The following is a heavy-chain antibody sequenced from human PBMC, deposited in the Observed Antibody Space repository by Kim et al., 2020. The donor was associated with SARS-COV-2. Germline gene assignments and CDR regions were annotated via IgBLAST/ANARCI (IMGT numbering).Heavy chain of an antibody. D-gene: IGHD2-8*01. V-gene: IGHV3-23*01. CDR1: GFTFNSYA. J-gene: IGHJ4*02. Sequence: GGSLRLSCAASGFTFNSYAMSWVRQAPGKGLECVSAISGSGSHTYYADSVKGRFTISRDNSKNTLYLQMNSLRVEDTALYYCAKRQMAEFDYWGQGALVTVPS. CDR2: ISGSGSHT. CDR3: AKRQMAEFDY.